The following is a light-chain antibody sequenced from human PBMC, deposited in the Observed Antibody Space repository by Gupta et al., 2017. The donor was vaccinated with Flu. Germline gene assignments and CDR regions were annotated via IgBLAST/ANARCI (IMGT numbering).Light chain of an antibody. V-gene: IGKV1-9*01. CDR3: QHLTSYLL. CDR1: QGISSY. J-gene: IGKJ3*01. Sequence: DIQLTQSPSFLYASVGDRVTIPCRASQGISSYLAWYQQKPGKAPNLMIYAASTEQSVVPSRFSGSRAEKALTHTTSCRLNEDYAFYFSQHLTSYLLFGHGTKVDIK. CDR2: AAS.